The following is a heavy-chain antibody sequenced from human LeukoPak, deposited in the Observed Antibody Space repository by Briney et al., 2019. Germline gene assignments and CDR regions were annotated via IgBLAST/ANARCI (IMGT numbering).Heavy chain of an antibody. CDR2: IISTSGSTI. CDR1: GFTFSSYE. D-gene: IGHD2-2*01. J-gene: IGHJ4*02. Sequence: PGGSLRLSCAASGFTFSSYEMNWVRQAPGKGLEWVSYIISTSGSTIYYADSAKGRFTISRDNAKNSVYLQMNSLRAEDTAVYYCARRYCSSTSCLLDYWGQGTLVTVSS. V-gene: IGHV3-48*03. CDR3: ARRYCSSTSCLLDY.